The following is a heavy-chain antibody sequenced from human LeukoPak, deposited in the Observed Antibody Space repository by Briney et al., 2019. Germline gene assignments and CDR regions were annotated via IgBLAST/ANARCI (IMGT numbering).Heavy chain of an antibody. CDR2: IYYSGST. V-gene: IGHV4-30-4*08. CDR1: GGSISSGDYY. J-gene: IGHJ6*03. Sequence: SETLSLTCTVSGGSISSGDYYWSWIRQPPGKGLEWIGYIYYSGSTYYNPSLKSRVTISVDTSKNQFSLKLSSVTAADTAVYYCASLSRAPYRSGYYFFPHYMDVWGKGTTVTVSS. CDR3: ASLSRAPYRSGYYFFPHYMDV. D-gene: IGHD3-3*01.